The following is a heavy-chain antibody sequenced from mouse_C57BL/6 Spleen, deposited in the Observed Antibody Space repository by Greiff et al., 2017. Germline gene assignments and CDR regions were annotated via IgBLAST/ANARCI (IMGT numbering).Heavy chain of an antibody. CDR2: INPEISTI. J-gene: IGHJ1*03. V-gene: IGHV4-1*01. Sequence: EVKLQESGGGLVQPGGSLKLSCAASGIDFSKYWMSWVRRAPGKGLEWIGEINPEISTINYAPSLKDKFIISRDNAKNTLYLQMSKVRSEDTAVYYCAKQYYGAARYFDDWGTGTTVTVSS. D-gene: IGHD1-1*01. CDR1: GIDFSKYW. CDR3: AKQYYGAARYFDD.